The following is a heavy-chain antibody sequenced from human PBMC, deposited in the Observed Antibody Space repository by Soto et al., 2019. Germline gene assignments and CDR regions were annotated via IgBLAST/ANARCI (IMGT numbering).Heavy chain of an antibody. Sequence: SETLSLTCAVYGGSFSGYYWSWIRQPPGKGLEWIGEINHSGSTNYNPSLKSRVTISVDTSKNQFSLKLSSVTAADTAVYYCARGDYYDSSGYSQGLSYWGQGTLVTAPQ. J-gene: IGHJ4*02. D-gene: IGHD3-22*01. CDR3: ARGDYYDSSGYSQGLSY. V-gene: IGHV4-34*01. CDR1: GGSFSGYY. CDR2: INHSGST.